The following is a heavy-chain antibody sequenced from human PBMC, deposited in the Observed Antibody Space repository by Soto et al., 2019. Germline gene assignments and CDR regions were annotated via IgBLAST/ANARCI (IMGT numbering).Heavy chain of an antibody. D-gene: IGHD1-26*01. J-gene: IGHJ6*02. CDR1: GFTFGDYA. CDR2: IRSKAYGGTT. V-gene: IGHV3-49*04. CDR3: TSPSTEWELQARYYYGMDV. Sequence: GGSLRLSCTASGFTFGDYAMSWVRQAPGKGLEWVGFIRSKAYGGTTEYAASVKGRFTISRDDSKSIAYLQMNSLKTEDTAVYYCTSPSTEWELQARYYYGMDVCRQGTTISVSS.